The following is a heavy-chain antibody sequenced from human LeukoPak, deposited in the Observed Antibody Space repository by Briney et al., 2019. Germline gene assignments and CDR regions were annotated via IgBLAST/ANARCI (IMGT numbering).Heavy chain of an antibody. V-gene: IGHV1-2*06. J-gene: IGHJ4*02. D-gene: IGHD5-24*01. CDR2: INPNSGGT. Sequence: ASVKVSCRASGYTFTGYYMHWVRQAPGQGPECMGRINPNSGGTNYAQKFQGRVTMTRDTSISTAYMELSRLRSDDTAVYYCARVQQQTLRDGYKVDDYWGQGTLVTVSS. CDR1: GYTFTGYY. CDR3: ARVQQQTLRDGYKVDDY.